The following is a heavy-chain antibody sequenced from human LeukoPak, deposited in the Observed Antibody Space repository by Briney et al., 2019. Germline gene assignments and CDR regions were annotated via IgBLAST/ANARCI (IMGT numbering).Heavy chain of an antibody. Sequence: GGSLRLSCAASGFTFSSYSMNWVRQAPGKGLEWVSSISSSSSYIYYAGSVKGRFTISRDNAKNSLYLQMNSPRAEDTAVYYCSCYGDYGLHDYWGQGTLVTVSS. D-gene: IGHD4-17*01. V-gene: IGHV3-21*01. CDR1: GFTFSSYS. CDR2: ISSSSSYI. CDR3: SCYGDYGLHDY. J-gene: IGHJ4*02.